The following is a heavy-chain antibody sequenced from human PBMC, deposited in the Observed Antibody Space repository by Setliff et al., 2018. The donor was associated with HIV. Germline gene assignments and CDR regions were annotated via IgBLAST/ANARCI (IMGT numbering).Heavy chain of an antibody. V-gene: IGHV3-23*01. D-gene: IGHD3-3*01. J-gene: IGHJ6*03. CDR1: GFTFSIHA. CDR2: ISGSGGKK. CDR3: AKGSGKITIYYYYMDV. Sequence: GSLRLSCAAPGFTFSIHAMSWVRQAPGKGLEWVSAISGSGGKKYYADSVKGRFTVSRDNSKNTLYLQMNSLRAEDTAVYYCAKGSGKITIYYYYMDVWGKGTTVTVSS.